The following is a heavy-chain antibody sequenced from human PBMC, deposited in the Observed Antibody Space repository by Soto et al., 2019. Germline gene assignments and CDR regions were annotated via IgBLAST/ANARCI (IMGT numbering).Heavy chain of an antibody. CDR1: GYKFTNFY. CDR2: IDPSDSYT. V-gene: IGHV5-10-1*01. Sequence: PGESLKISCKAAGYKFTNFYITWVRQMPGKGLEWIGRIDPSDSYTIYSPSFQGHVTISADKSITTAYLQWSSLKASDTATYYCARRQDVYSYYELDVWGQGTTVTVSS. CDR3: ARRQDVYSYYELDV. J-gene: IGHJ6*02.